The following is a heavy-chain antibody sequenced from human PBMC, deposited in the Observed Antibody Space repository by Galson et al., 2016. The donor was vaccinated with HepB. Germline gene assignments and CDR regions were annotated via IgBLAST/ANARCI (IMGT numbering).Heavy chain of an antibody. CDR1: GFIFSRYG. D-gene: IGHD5-12*01. CDR3: VKGRSGGGYYSFDY. Sequence: SLSLSCADSGFIFSRYGVAWVRQAPGKGLEWVSIISADGGSTHYADSLKGWFTISRDNAKNTLYLQMNRLRAEDTAVDLCVKGRSGGGYYSFDYWAQGALVTVSS. J-gene: IGHJ4*02. V-gene: IGHV3-23*01. CDR2: ISADGGST.